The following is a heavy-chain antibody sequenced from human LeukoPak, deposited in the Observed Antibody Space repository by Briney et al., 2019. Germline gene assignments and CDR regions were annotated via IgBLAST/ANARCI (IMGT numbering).Heavy chain of an antibody. J-gene: IGHJ6*03. CDR3: ARGGSSSKNYYYYMDV. CDR2: INHSGST. V-gene: IGHV4-34*01. CDR1: GGSFSGYY. Sequence: KTSETLSLTCAVYGGSFSGYYWSWIRKPPGKGLEWIGEINHSGSTNYNPSLKSRVTISVDTSKNQFSLKLSSVTAADTAVYYCARGGSSSKNYYYYMDVWGKGTTVTVSS. D-gene: IGHD6-6*01.